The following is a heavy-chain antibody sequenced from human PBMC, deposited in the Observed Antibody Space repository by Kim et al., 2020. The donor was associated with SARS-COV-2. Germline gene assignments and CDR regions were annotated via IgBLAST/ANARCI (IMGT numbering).Heavy chain of an antibody. CDR2: ITPFNGNT. CDR1: GYTFTYRY. Sequence: SVKVSCKASGYTFTYRYLHWVRQAPGQALEWMGWITPFNGNTNYAQKFQDRVTITRDRSMSTAYMELSSLRSEDTAMYYCARYGGGAAGAFDIWGQGTMVTVSS. CDR3: ARYGGGAAGAFDI. V-gene: IGHV1-45*02. D-gene: IGHD1-26*01. J-gene: IGHJ3*02.